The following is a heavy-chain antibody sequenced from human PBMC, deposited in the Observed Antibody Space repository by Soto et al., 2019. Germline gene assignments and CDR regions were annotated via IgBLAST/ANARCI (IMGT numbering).Heavy chain of an antibody. D-gene: IGHD3-3*01. J-gene: IGHJ6*02. Sequence: SETLSLTCTVSGGSISSSSYYWSWIRQPPGKGLEWIGEINHSGSTNYNPSLKSRVTISVDTSKNQFSLKLSSVTAADTAVYYCARTYDFWSGALGMDVWGQGTTVTVSS. CDR1: GGSISSSSYY. CDR2: INHSGST. V-gene: IGHV4-39*07. CDR3: ARTYDFWSGALGMDV.